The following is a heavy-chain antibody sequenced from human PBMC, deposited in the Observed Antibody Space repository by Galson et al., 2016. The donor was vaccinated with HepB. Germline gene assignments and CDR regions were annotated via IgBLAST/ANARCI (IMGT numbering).Heavy chain of an antibody. CDR1: GFTFTIYS. CDR3: AGLTYSNGWYADDF. J-gene: IGHJ4*02. D-gene: IGHD6-13*01. CDR2: ISSDSSFI. V-gene: IGHV3-21*01. Sequence: SLRLSCAASGFTFTIYSMNWVRQAPGKGLEWVSSISSDSSFIYYADSVKGRFTISRDNARNSLDLQMSSLREEDTAVYFCAGLTYSNGWYADDFWGQGTLVTVSS.